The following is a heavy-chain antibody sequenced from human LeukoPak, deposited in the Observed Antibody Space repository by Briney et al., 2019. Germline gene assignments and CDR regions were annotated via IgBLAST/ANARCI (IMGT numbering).Heavy chain of an antibody. J-gene: IGHJ4*02. CDR3: ARGGSYYDY. D-gene: IGHD1-26*01. CDR2: ISGSGGST. V-gene: IGHV3-23*01. Sequence: PGGSLRLSCAASGFTFSSYAMSWVRQAPGKGLEWVSGISGSGGSTYYADSVKGRFTISRDNSKNTLYPQMNSLRAEDTAVYYCARGGSYYDYWGQGTLVTVSS. CDR1: GFTFSSYA.